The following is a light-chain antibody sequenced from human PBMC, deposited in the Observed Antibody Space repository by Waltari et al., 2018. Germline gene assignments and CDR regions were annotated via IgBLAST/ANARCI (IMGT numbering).Light chain of an antibody. CDR1: RSDVANYHY. CDR3: SSYSSGINLENM. J-gene: IGLJ6*01. Sequence: QSALTQPASVTGSLGQSITISCTGVRSDVANYHYVPWYQQYPGKAPKVVIYDVSYRPSGVSSRFSGSMSGNTASLTISGLQGEDEAVYYCSSYSSGINLENMFGSGTKVTVL. V-gene: IGLV2-14*03. CDR2: DVS.